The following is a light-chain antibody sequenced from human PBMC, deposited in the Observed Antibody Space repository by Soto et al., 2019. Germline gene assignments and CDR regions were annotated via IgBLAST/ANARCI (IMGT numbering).Light chain of an antibody. CDR3: PQYNNRPLT. V-gene: IGKV3-15*01. Sequence: TQSPSTLSVSQGDRATLSCRASQSISSNLAWYQQKPGQAPRLLIYGASTRATGIPARFSASGSGTDFTLTISSLQSEDFAVYYCPQYNNRPLTFGGGTKVDIK. J-gene: IGKJ4*01. CDR2: GAS. CDR1: QSISSN.